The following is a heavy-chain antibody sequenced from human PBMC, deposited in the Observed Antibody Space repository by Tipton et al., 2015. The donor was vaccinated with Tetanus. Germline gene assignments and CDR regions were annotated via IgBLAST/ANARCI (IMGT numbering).Heavy chain of an antibody. J-gene: IGHJ4*02. CDR1: GGSISSSSYY. CDR3: ARLSSTTVSYFDY. CDR2: IYYSGST. Sequence: TLSLTCTVSGGSISSSSYYWGWIRQPPGKGLEWIGSIYYSGSTYYNPSLKSRVTIPVDTSKNQFSLKLSSVTAADTAVYYCARLSSTTVSYFDYWGQGTLVTVSS. V-gene: IGHV4-39*01. D-gene: IGHD4-11*01.